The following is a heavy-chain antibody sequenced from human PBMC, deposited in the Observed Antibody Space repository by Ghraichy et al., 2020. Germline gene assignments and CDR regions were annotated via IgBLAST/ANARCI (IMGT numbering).Heavy chain of an antibody. D-gene: IGHD3-3*01. CDR2: IFYDGTNQ. Sequence: GGSLRLSCEASGFKFTNYGMHWVRQAPGKGLEWVAVIFYDGTNQFYRDSVEGRFTITRDNSKNTLDLEMNSLRPEDTAVYYCAKDQAITVSGVIKPDAFDVWGKGTMDTVSS. J-gene: IGHJ3*01. CDR3: AKDQAITVSGVIKPDAFDV. V-gene: IGHV3-30*18. CDR1: GFKFTNYG.